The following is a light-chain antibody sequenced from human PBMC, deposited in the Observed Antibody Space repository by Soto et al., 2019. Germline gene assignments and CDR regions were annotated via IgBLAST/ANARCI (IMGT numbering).Light chain of an antibody. CDR2: EVT. CDR1: SSDVGGYSF. CDR3: SSYAGNNVI. Sequence: QSALTQPPSASGSPGQSVTISCTGTSSDVGGYSFVSWYQQHPGKAPKLMIYEVTKRPSGVPDRFSGSKFGNTASLTVSGLQAEDEADYYCSSYAGNNVIFGGGTKLTVL. J-gene: IGLJ2*01. V-gene: IGLV2-8*01.